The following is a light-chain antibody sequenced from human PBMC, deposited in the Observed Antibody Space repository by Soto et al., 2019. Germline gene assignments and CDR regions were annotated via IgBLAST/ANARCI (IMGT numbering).Light chain of an antibody. Sequence: TQSPGTLSSSLGERATLSCRASQSVSSNYLAWYQQKPGQAPRLLIYGASSRATGIPDRFSGSGSGTDFTLTIDRLESEDFAVYFCQQYGDLPWTFGQGTKVDIK. CDR3: QQYGDLPWT. CDR1: QSVSSNY. CDR2: GAS. J-gene: IGKJ1*01. V-gene: IGKV3-20*01.